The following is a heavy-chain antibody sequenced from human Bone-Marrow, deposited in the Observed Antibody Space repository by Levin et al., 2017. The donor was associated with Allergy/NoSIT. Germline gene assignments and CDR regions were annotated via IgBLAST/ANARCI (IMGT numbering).Heavy chain of an antibody. V-gene: IGHV4-30-4*01. D-gene: IGHD1-26*01. Sequence: SETLSLTCTVSDASIDSSDYYWTWIRQPPGPGLEWIGSIYYSGVTYFNPSLKGRGDIAADTSKNQFSLSLSSVSAADTAVYYCAGSLPDPYYHYGLDLWGQGTTVTVSS. CDR3: AGSLPDPYYHYGLDL. CDR2: IYYSGVT. CDR1: DASIDSSDYY. J-gene: IGHJ6*02.